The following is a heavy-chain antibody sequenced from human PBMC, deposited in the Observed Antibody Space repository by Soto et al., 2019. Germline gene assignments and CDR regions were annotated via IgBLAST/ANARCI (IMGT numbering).Heavy chain of an antibody. V-gene: IGHV3-23*01. CDR3: AKGVFARDYYYHGMDV. Sequence: EVQLLESGGDLVQPGGSLRLSCAASGFIFSSYAMSWVRQAPGKGLEWVSGISGSGENTYHADSVKGRFTISRDNSKNTVNLQVNSLRDEDTAVHYCAKGVFARDYYYHGMDVWGQGTTVTVSS. J-gene: IGHJ6*02. D-gene: IGHD6-13*01. CDR2: ISGSGENT. CDR1: GFIFSSYA.